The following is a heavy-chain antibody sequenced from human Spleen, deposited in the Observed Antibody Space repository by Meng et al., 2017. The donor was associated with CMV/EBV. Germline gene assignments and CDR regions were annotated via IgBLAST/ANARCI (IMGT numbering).Heavy chain of an antibody. CDR1: GFTFNIYT. CDR2: ISSSSAYI. D-gene: IGHD6-13*01. V-gene: IGHV3-21*01. CDR3: AGDPLEDSSWHIDS. J-gene: IGHJ4*02. Sequence: GESLKISCAASGFTFNIYTMNWVRQAPGKGLEWVSCISSSSAYIFYADSVKGRFTISRDNAKNSLHLQMNSLRAEDTAVYYCAGDPLEDSSWHIDSWGQGTLVTVSS.